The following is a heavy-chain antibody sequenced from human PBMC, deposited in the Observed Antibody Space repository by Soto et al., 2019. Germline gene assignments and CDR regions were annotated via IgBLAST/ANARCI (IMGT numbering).Heavy chain of an antibody. D-gene: IGHD3-16*01. V-gene: IGHV5-51*01. CDR1: GYNFPNHW. J-gene: IGHJ4*02. CDR2: IYPGDSET. Sequence: PGESLKISCKGSGYNFPNHWMGWVGQMPGKGLEWMAIIYPGDSETRYSPSFQGQVTISVDKSISTAYLQWSSLRASDSAMYYCARPAYSYAYLSYTDYWGLGTLVTVYS. CDR3: ARPAYSYAYLSYTDY.